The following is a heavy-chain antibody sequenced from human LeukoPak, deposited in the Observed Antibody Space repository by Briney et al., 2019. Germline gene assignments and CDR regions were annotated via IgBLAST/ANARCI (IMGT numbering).Heavy chain of an antibody. CDR1: RFTFSSAW. V-gene: IGHV3-15*01. Sequence: GGPLRLSCAASRFTFSSAWMSWVRQAPGKGLEWVGRIRSKTDGGTTDYAAPVKGRFTISRDDSKSTLYLQLNSLKTEDTAVYYCTTDAFDIWGQGTMVTVSS. CDR3: TTDAFDI. J-gene: IGHJ3*02. CDR2: IRSKTDGGTT.